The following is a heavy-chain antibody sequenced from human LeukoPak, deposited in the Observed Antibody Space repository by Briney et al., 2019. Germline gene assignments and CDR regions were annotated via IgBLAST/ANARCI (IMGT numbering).Heavy chain of an antibody. Sequence: GGSLRLSCAASGFTFSSYAMHWVRQAPGKGLEWVAVIWFDGSNKYYVDSVKGRFSISRDNSKNTLYLQMNSLRAEDTAMYYCARDGVRVWAAYYFDYWGQGTLVTVSS. CDR2: IWFDGSNK. CDR3: ARDGVRVWAAYYFDY. V-gene: IGHV3-33*01. J-gene: IGHJ4*02. CDR1: GFTFSSYA. D-gene: IGHD3-3*01.